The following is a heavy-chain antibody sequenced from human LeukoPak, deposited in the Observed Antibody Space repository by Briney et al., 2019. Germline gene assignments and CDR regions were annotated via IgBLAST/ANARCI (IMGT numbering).Heavy chain of an antibody. D-gene: IGHD5-18*01. CDR1: GFPFSTYL. CDR3: ARRGVTSTLDY. V-gene: IGHV3-7*01. Sequence: PGGSLRLSCAASGFPFSTYLMTWVRQAPGKGLEWVANIKQDGIEKYYVGSVRGRFTISRDNARNSLYLQMNSLRADDTAVYYCARRGVTSTLDYWGQGTLVTVSS. J-gene: IGHJ4*02. CDR2: IKQDGIEK.